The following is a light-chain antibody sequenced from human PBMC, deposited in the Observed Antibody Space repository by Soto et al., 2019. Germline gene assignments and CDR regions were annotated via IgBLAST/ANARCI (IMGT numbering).Light chain of an antibody. V-gene: IGLV2-14*01. CDR2: DVS. J-gene: IGLJ1*01. CDR3: SSYTSSSTDV. CDR1: SXXVGFSNY. Sequence: QSALTQPAXVSXXPGXXXTXXCXXTSXXVGFSNYVFWYQQHPGKAPKLXISDVSNRPSGVSNRFXGSKSGNTASLTISGLQAEDEADYYCSSYTSSSTDVFGTGTKVTVL.